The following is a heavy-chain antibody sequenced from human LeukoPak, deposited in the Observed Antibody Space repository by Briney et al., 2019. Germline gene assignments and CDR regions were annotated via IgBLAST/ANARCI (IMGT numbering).Heavy chain of an antibody. CDR2: IRHDGSNI. J-gene: IGHJ4*02. D-gene: IGHD2-8*01. Sequence: GGSLRLSCAASGFTFSNYAMRWVRQAPGKGLEWVAFIRHDGSNIYYADSVKGRFTISRDNSKNTLYLQMNSLRAEDTAVYYCAKERYCTNGVCYTGGLFDYWGQGTLVTVSS. CDR1: GFTFSNYA. CDR3: AKERYCTNGVCYTGGLFDY. V-gene: IGHV3-30*02.